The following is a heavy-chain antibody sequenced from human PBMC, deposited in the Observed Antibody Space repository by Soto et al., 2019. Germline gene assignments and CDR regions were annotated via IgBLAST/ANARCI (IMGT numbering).Heavy chain of an antibody. CDR1: GYSFTSYW. CDR3: ARPGYCSSTSCEPDGMDV. V-gene: IGHV5-51*01. CDR2: IYPGDSDT. Sequence: GESLKISCKGSGYSFTSYWIGWVRQMPGKGLEWMGIIYPGDSDTRYSPSFQGQVTISADKSISTAYLQWSSLKASDTAMYYCARPGYCSSTSCEPDGMDVWGQGTTVTVSS. J-gene: IGHJ6*02. D-gene: IGHD2-2*01.